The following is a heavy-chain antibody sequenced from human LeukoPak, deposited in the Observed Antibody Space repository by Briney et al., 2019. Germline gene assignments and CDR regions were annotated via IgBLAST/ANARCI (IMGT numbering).Heavy chain of an antibody. V-gene: IGHV3-23*01. Sequence: GGSLRLSCAASGFTFSSYAMSWVRQAPGKGLEWVSAISGSGGSTYYADSVKGRFTISRDNSKNTLYLQMNSLRAEDTAVYYCASGVEAPYYDYVWGSYRYPLPFDYWGQGTLVTVSS. CDR2: ISGSGGST. D-gene: IGHD3-16*02. CDR3: ASGVEAPYYDYVWGSYRYPLPFDY. CDR1: GFTFSSYA. J-gene: IGHJ4*02.